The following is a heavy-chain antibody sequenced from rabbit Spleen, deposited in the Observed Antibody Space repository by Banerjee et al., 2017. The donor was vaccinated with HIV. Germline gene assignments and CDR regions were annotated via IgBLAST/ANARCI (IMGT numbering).Heavy chain of an antibody. CDR3: TRDDGSGHYIDGYFNL. J-gene: IGHJ4*01. CDR2: IDAGYRGNT. CDR1: GFSFSSSYW. Sequence: QEQLEESGGDLVKPEGSLTLTCTASGFSFSSSYWICWVRQAPGKGLEWIACIDAGYRGNTYYASWARGRFTVSKTSSTTVTLQMNSLTAADTATYFCTRDDGSGHYIDGYFNLWGPGTLVTVS. D-gene: IGHD1-1*01. V-gene: IGHV1S45*01.